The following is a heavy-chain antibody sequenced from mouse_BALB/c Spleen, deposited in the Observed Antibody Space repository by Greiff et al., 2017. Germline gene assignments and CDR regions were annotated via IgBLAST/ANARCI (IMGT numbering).Heavy chain of an antibody. D-gene: IGHD2-2*01. V-gene: IGHV2-6-7*01. CDR1: GFSLTGYG. CDR2: IWGDGST. Sequence: QVHVKQSGPGLVAPSQSLSITCTVSGFSLTGYGVNWVRQPPGKGLEWLGMIWGDGSTDYNSALKSRLSISKDNSKSQVFLKMNSLQTDDTARYYCARGESIYYGYDDAMDYWGQGTSVTVSS. J-gene: IGHJ4*01. CDR3: ARGESIYYGYDDAMDY.